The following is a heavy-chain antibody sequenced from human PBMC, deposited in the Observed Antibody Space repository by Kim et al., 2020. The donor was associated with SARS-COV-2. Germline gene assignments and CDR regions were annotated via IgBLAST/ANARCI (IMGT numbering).Heavy chain of an antibody. CDR3: AKDLHYYGSGSYGYFDY. D-gene: IGHD3-10*01. V-gene: IGHV3-23*03. CDR2: IYSGGSST. CDR1: GFTFSSYA. J-gene: IGHJ4*02. Sequence: GGSLRLSCAASGFTFSSYAMSWVRQAPGKGLEWVSVIYSGGSSTYYADSVKGRFTISRDNSKNTLYLQMNSLRAEDTAVYYCAKDLHYYGSGSYGYFDYWGQGTLVTVSS.